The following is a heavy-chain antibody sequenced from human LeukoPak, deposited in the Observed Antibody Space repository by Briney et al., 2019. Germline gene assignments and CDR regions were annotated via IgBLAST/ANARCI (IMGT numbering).Heavy chain of an antibody. Sequence: GESLKISCKGSGYSFTNYWITWVRRMPGKGLEWLGRIDPTDSYTNYSPSFQGHVTISADKSISTAYLQWSSLKTSDTAMYYCARHYGSGSPLDHWGQGTLVTVSS. D-gene: IGHD3-10*01. CDR2: IDPTDSYT. V-gene: IGHV5-10-1*01. CDR1: GYSFTNYW. CDR3: ARHYGSGSPLDH. J-gene: IGHJ4*02.